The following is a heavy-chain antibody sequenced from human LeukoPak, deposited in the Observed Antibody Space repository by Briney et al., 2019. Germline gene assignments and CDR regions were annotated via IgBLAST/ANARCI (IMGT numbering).Heavy chain of an antibody. V-gene: IGHV3-7*01. CDR3: ARVRVAGFSDFDY. D-gene: IGHD6-19*01. J-gene: IGHJ4*02. CDR2: INQGGSES. Sequence: PGGSLRLSCAASGFTFSDFWMGWVRQAPGKGLGWVANINQGGSESYYVDSVKGRFTISRDNAKKSLFLQVNSLRAEDTALYYCARVRVAGFSDFDYWGQGTLVTVSS. CDR1: GFTFSDFW.